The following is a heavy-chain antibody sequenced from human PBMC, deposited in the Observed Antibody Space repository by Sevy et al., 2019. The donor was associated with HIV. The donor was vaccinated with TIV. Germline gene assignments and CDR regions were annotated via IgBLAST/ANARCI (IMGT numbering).Heavy chain of an antibody. CDR1: GFTFSTYA. Sequence: GGSLRLSCVASGFTFSTYAMGWVRQAPGKGLEWVSGISNSGNDIYYAGSVEGRFTISRDNSKSTLFLEMNNLRPEDTAVYYCAKDGAPYCTGGICFPYWYFDLWGRGALVTVSS. CDR2: ISNSGNDI. CDR3: AKDGAPYCTGGICFPYWYFDL. V-gene: IGHV3-23*01. D-gene: IGHD2-8*02. J-gene: IGHJ2*01.